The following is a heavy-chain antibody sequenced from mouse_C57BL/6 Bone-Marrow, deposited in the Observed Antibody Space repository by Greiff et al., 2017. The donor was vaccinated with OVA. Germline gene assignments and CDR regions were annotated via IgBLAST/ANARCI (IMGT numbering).Heavy chain of an antibody. J-gene: IGHJ4*01. D-gene: IGHD2-1*01. CDR2: IYPRSGNT. V-gene: IGHV1-81*01. CDR1: GYTFTRYG. CDR3: APGRAIYYGNYEAMDY. Sequence: QVQLQQSGAELARPGASVKLSCTASGYTFTRYGISWVKQRTGQGLEWIGEIYPRSGNTYYNEKFKGKATLTADKSYRQAYLELRSLTSEGSAVYFGAPGRAIYYGNYEAMDYWGQGTSVTVSS.